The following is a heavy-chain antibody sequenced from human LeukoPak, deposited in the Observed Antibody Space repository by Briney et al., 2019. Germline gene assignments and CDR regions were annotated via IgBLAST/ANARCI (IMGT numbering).Heavy chain of an antibody. Sequence: PGGSLRLSCAESGFSLVESVMRWVPPAPGQGLECVSGISWNSCTIDYADSVKGRFNISRDNAKNSLSLQMNNLRAEDTALYYCAKDVSSTSYYYYGMDVWGQGTTVTVSS. V-gene: IGHV3-9*01. CDR1: GFSLVESV. CDR3: AKDVSSTSYYYYGMDV. J-gene: IGHJ6*02. D-gene: IGHD6-13*01. CDR2: ISWNSCTI.